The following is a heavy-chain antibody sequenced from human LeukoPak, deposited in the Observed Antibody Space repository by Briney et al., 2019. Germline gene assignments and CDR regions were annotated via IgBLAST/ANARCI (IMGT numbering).Heavy chain of an antibody. D-gene: IGHD3-10*01. CDR1: GGSISSGGYY. CDR2: IYYSGST. Sequence: SENLSLNCTVSGGSISSGGYYWSWIRQHPGKGLEWIGYIYYSGSTYYNPSLKSRVTISVDTSKNQFSLKLSSVTAADTAVYYCARFTMVRGVIITSYREYYFDYWGQGTLVTVSS. J-gene: IGHJ4*02. V-gene: IGHV4-31*03. CDR3: ARFTMVRGVIITSYREYYFDY.